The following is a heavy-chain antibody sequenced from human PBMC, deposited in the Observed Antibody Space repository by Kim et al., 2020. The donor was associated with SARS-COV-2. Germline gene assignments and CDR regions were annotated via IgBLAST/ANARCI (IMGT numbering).Heavy chain of an antibody. CDR2: T. Sequence: THYAGSVLGRFTISRDNSRNTVFLQMNSLRADDSAIYYCARGGLTSGFDYWGQGTLVTVSS. J-gene: IGHJ4*02. V-gene: IGHV3-23*01. CDR3: ARGGLTSGFDY. D-gene: IGHD3-3*01.